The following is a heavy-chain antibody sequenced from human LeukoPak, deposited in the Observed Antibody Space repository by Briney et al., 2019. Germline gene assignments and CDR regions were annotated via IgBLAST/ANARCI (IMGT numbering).Heavy chain of an antibody. CDR1: GFTLRSYA. J-gene: IGHJ4*02. V-gene: IGHV3-23*01. Sequence: PGGSLRLSCAASGFTLRSYAMSWVRQAPGKGLEWVSGSSGSGGSTYYADSVKGRFTISRDNSKNTVYLQMNSPRAEDTAVYYCAILPGYSSSWYEVDYWGQGTLVTVSS. D-gene: IGHD6-13*01. CDR2: SSGSGGST. CDR3: AILPGYSSSWYEVDY.